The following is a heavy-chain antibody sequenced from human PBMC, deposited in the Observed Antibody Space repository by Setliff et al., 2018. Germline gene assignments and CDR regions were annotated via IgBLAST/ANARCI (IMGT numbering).Heavy chain of an antibody. CDR2: IYHSGSS. CDR1: GDSFSDYY. V-gene: IGHV4-34*01. Sequence: PSETLSLTCAVYGDSFSDYYWSWIRQPPGKGLEWIGSIYHSGSSYYNPSLRSRVTTSVDTSKNQFSLILRSVTAADTAVYYCARGRMRGSCSGPSCTYDPFDIWGQGTPVTVSS. J-gene: IGHJ3*02. CDR3: ARGRMRGSCSGPSCTYDPFDI. D-gene: IGHD2-2*01.